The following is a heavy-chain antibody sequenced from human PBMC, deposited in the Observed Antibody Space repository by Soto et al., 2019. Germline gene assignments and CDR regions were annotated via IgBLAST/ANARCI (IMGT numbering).Heavy chain of an antibody. CDR2: MTYDGATE. J-gene: IGHJ3*01. V-gene: IGHV3-30*14. Sequence: QVRLVESGGGVVQPGTSLRLSCAASGFTFSDYVIHWVRQAAGKGLEWVASMTYDGATEYYADSVKGRFTMSRDNSTRALSLQMNSLRPDDTAVFYCARVRLSIKVNDALEVWGQGTTVTVSS. CDR3: ARVRLSIKVNDALEV. D-gene: IGHD3-3*02. CDR1: GFTFSDYV.